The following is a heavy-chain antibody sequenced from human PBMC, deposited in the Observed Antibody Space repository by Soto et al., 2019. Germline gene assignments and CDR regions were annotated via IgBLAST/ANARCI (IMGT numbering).Heavy chain of an antibody. CDR2: IYHSGST. J-gene: IGHJ5*02. V-gene: IGHV4-38-2*02. Sequence: SETLSLTCTVSGYSISSGYYWGWIRQPPGKGLEWIGSIYHSGSTYYNPSLKSRVTISVDTSKNHFSLKLSSVTAADTAVYYCAREGTGTTIPGLNWFDPWGQGTLVTVSS. CDR3: AREGTGTTIPGLNWFDP. D-gene: IGHD1-1*01. CDR1: GYSISSGYY.